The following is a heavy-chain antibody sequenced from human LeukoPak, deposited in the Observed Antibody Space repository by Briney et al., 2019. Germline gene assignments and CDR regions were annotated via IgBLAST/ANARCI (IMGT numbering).Heavy chain of an antibody. J-gene: IGHJ6*03. Sequence: GSLRLSCSASGFSVNSHYLEWVRQAPGKGLEWVSIIFSGGSTKYADSVRGRFTISRDNSKNTLYLQMNNVGAEETAVYYCARGPRDCSSGTCYYYYYMDVWGKGTTVTVSS. CDR1: GFSVNSHY. V-gene: IGHV3-66*02. CDR2: IFSGGST. D-gene: IGHD2-2*01. CDR3: ARGPRDCSSGTCYYYYYMDV.